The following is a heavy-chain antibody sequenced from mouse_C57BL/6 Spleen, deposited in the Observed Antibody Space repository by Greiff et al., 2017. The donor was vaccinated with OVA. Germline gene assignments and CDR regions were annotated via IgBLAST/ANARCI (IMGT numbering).Heavy chain of an antibody. CDR1: GFTFSSYA. CDR3: TREGNPFYYYGSSYAMDY. Sequence: DVKLVESGEGLVKPGGSLKLSCAASGFTFSSYAMSWVRQTPEKRLEWVAYISSGGDYIYYADTVKGRFTISRDNARNTLYLQMSSLKSEDTAMYYCTREGNPFYYYGSSYAMDYWGQGTSVTVSS. J-gene: IGHJ4*01. CDR2: ISSGGDYI. D-gene: IGHD1-1*01. V-gene: IGHV5-9-1*02.